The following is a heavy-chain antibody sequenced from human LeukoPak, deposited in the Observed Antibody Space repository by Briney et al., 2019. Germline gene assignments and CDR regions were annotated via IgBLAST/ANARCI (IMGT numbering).Heavy chain of an antibody. V-gene: IGHV3-30*18. Sequence: PGGSLRLSCAASGFTFSSYWMSWVRQAPGKGLEWVAVISYDGSDKYYADSVKGRFTISRDNSKNTLYLQMNSLRAEDTAVYHCAKDSQHCSGGTCEVYHYWGQGTLVIVSS. J-gene: IGHJ4*02. CDR2: ISYDGSDK. CDR1: GFTFSSYW. CDR3: AKDSQHCSGGTCEVYHY. D-gene: IGHD2-15*01.